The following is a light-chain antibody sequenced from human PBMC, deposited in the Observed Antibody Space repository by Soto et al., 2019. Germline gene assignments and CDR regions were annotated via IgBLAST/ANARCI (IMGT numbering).Light chain of an antibody. V-gene: IGLV2-8*01. J-gene: IGLJ1*01. CDR2: EVN. CDR3: SSHADSDKPFV. CDR1: SSDVGGYNY. Sequence: QSALTQPPSASGSPGQSVTISCTGTSSDVGGYNYVSWYQQHPGKAPKVMIYEVNKRPSGVPDRFSGSKSGNTASLTVSGLQAEDEADYYSSSHADSDKPFVFGTGTKLTVL.